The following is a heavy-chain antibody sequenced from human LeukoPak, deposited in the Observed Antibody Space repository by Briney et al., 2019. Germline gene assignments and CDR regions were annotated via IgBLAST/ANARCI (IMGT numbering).Heavy chain of an antibody. V-gene: IGHV4-59*08. D-gene: IGHD5-18*01. CDR3: AISYSYGPPRF. CDR1: GGSISSYY. J-gene: IGHJ1*01. CDR2: IYYSGST. Sequence: SETLSLTCTVSGGSISSYYGSWIRQPPGKGLEWIGYIYYSGSTNYNPSLKSRVTISVDTSKNQFSLKLSSVTAADTAVYYCAISYSYGPPRFWGQGTLVTVSS.